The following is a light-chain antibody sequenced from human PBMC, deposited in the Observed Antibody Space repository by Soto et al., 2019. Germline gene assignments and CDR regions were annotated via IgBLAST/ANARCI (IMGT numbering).Light chain of an antibody. CDR1: SSDVGGYNY. V-gene: IGLV2-14*01. CDR3: SSYTSSSTLVV. Sequence: QSALTQPASVSGSPGQSITISCTGNSSDVGGYNYVSWYQQHPGKAPKLMIYDVSNRPSGVSNRFSGSKSGNTASLTISGLQAEDEADYYGSSYTSSSTLVVVGGGTKVTFL. CDR2: DVS. J-gene: IGLJ2*01.